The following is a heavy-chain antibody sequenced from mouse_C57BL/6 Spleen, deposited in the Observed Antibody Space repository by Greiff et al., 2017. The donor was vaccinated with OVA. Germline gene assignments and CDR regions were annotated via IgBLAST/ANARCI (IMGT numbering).Heavy chain of an antibody. Sequence: VQRVESGPGLVQPSQSLSITCTVSGFSLTSYGVHWVRQSPGKGLEWLGVIWRGGSTDYNAAFMSRLSITKDNSKSQVFFKMNSLQADDTAIYYCAKNSDYGSSSWFAYWGQGTLVTVSA. CDR3: AKNSDYGSSSWFAY. CDR1: GFSLTSYG. V-gene: IGHV2-5*01. D-gene: IGHD1-1*01. CDR2: IWRGGST. J-gene: IGHJ3*01.